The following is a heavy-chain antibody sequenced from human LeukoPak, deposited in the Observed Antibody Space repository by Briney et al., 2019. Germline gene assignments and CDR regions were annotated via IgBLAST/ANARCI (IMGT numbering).Heavy chain of an antibody. J-gene: IGHJ4*02. D-gene: IGHD6-13*01. CDR3: ARDGSIAATGAFDY. CDR1: GFTFSSYG. CDR2: IWYDGSNK. V-gene: IGHV3-33*01. Sequence: PGGSLRLSCAASGFTFSSYGMHWVRQAPGKGLEWVAVIWYDGSNKYYADSVKGRFTVSRDNSKNTLYLQMDTLRAEDTAVYYCARDGSIAATGAFDYWGQGTLVTVSS.